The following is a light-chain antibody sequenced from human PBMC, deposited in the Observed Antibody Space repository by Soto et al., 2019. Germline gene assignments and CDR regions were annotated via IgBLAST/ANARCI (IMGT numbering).Light chain of an antibody. V-gene: IGKV3-11*01. CDR2: DVS. J-gene: IGKJ1*01. Sequence: EIVLTQSPATLSLSPGERATLSCRASQSVGTFLIWYQQKPGQAPRLLIYDVSNRATDIPARFSGSGSGTDFTLTISSLEPEDLAVYFCQQRSNWPRTFGQGTKVDIK. CDR3: QQRSNWPRT. CDR1: QSVGTF.